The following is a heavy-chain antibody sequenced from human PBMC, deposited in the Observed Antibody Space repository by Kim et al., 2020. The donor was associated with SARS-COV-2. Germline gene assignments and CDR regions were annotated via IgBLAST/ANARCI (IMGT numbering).Heavy chain of an antibody. CDR2: ISSSSSYI. CDR3: ARDSGYCSGGSCYSGA. CDR1: GFTFSSYS. Sequence: GGSLRLSCAASGFTFSSYSMNWVRQAPGKVLEWVSSISSSSSYIYYADSVKGRFTISRDNAKNSLYLQMNSLRAEDTAVYYCARDSGYCSGGSCYSGAWGQGTLVTVSS. D-gene: IGHD2-15*01. J-gene: IGHJ5*02. V-gene: IGHV3-21*01.